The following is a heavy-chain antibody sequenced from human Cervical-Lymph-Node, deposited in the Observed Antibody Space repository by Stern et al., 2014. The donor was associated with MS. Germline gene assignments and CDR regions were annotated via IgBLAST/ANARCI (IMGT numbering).Heavy chain of an antibody. D-gene: IGHD4-11*01. CDR3: ARVKDDYSRVGAFDI. V-gene: IGHV1-69*01. Sequence: VQLLQSGAEVKKPGSSVKVSCKASGGAFRTYGFSWVRQAPGQGLEWMGGIIPLFGVPDYAQKFQGRVTITADESTSTVYVDLTSLRSEDTAVYYCARVKDDYSRVGAFDIWGQGTLVTVSS. CDR2: IIPLFGVP. CDR1: GGAFRTYG. J-gene: IGHJ3*02.